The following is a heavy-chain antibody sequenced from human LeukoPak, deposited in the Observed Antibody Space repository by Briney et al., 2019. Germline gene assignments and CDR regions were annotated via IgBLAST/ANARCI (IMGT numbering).Heavy chain of an antibody. D-gene: IGHD6-13*01. CDR1: GYTFTGYY. CDR2: INPNSGGT. J-gene: IGHJ3*02. V-gene: IGHV1-2*02. CDR3: ARESGIAENAFDI. Sequence: ASVKVSCKASGYTFTGYYMHWVRQAPGQGLECMGWINPNSGGTNYAQKFQGRVTMTRDTSISTAYMELSRLRSDDTAVYYCARESGIAENAFDIWGQGTMATVSS.